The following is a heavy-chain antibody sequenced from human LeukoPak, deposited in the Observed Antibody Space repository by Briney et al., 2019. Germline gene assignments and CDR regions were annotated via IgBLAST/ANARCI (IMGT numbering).Heavy chain of an antibody. Sequence: PGGSLRLSCAASGFTFSSYAMSWVRQAPGKGLEWVSAISGSGGSTYYADSVKGRFTISRDNAKNSLYLQMNNLRAEDTAVYYCARGPYGDYAYYFDYWGQGTLVTVSS. V-gene: IGHV3-23*01. CDR1: GFTFSSYA. CDR2: ISGSGGST. CDR3: ARGPYGDYAYYFDY. J-gene: IGHJ4*02. D-gene: IGHD4-17*01.